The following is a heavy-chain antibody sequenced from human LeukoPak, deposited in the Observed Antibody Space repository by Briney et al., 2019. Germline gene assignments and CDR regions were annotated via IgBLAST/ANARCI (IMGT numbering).Heavy chain of an antibody. CDR2: ISSSSSYI. D-gene: IGHD6-19*01. CDR3: AREWGIAVIDY. Sequence: GGSLRLACAASGFTFSSYSMNWVRQAPGKGLEWVSSISSSSSYIYYADSVKGRFTISRDNAKNSLYLQMNSLRAEDTAVYYCAREWGIAVIDYWGQGTLVTVSS. J-gene: IGHJ4*02. CDR1: GFTFSSYS. V-gene: IGHV3-21*01.